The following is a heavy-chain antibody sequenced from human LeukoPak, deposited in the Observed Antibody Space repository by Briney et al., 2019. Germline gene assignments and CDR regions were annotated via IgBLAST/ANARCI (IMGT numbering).Heavy chain of an antibody. CDR3: AVSIAVAARTFDY. D-gene: IGHD6-19*01. Sequence: GGCPRLSCAPPGFTPSSAWTHCGRDTPGEGLVWVSRISSDGSSTSYADSVKGLFTISRDNAKNTLYLQMNSLRAEDTAVYYCAVSIAVAARTFDYWGQGTLVIVSS. J-gene: IGHJ4*02. V-gene: IGHV3-74*01. CDR1: GFTPSSAW. CDR2: ISSDGSST.